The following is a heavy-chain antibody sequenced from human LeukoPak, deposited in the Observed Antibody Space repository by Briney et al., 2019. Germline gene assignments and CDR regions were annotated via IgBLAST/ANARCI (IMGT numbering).Heavy chain of an antibody. CDR3: ARREGSAWSIDY. Sequence: RGESLKISCQGSGYSFSSFWLGWVRQMPGKGLEWMGIIYPGDSDNRYSPSFQGQVTISADKSMSTAYLQWSSLKASDTAMYYCARREGSAWSIDYWGQGTLVTVSS. J-gene: IGHJ4*02. CDR1: GYSFSSFW. V-gene: IGHV5-51*01. D-gene: IGHD6-19*01. CDR2: IYPGDSDN.